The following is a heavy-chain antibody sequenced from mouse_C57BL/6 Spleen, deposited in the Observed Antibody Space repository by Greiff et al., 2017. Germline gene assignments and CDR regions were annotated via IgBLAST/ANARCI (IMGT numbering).Heavy chain of an antibody. CDR3: ERWDYDYDGAMDY. V-gene: IGHV1-82*01. CDR2: IYPGDGDT. CDR1: GYAFSSSW. Sequence: VQLQQSGPELVKPGASVKISCKASGYAFSSSWMNWVKQRPGKGLEWIGRIYPGDGDTNYNGKFKGKATLTADKSSSTAYMQLSSLTSEDSAVYFCERWDYDYDGAMDYWGQGTSVTVSS. D-gene: IGHD2-4*01. J-gene: IGHJ4*01.